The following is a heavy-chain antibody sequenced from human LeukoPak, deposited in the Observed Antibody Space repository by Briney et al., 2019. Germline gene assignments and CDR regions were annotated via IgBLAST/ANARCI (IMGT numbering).Heavy chain of an antibody. J-gene: IGHJ6*02. CDR1: GGSISSGGYY. CDR2: IYYSGST. Sequence: TLSLTCTVSGGSISSGGYYWSWIRQHPGKGLEWIGYIYYSGSTYYNPSLKSRVTISVDTSKNQFSLKLSSVTAADTAVYYCARDPDLGSYGMDVWGQGTTVTVSS. D-gene: IGHD3-10*01. V-gene: IGHV4-31*03. CDR3: ARDPDLGSYGMDV.